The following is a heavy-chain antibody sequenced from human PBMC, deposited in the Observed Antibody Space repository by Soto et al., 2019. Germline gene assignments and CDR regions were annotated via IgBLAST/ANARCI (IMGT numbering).Heavy chain of an antibody. CDR1: GSAFITSW. D-gene: IGHD1-20*01. V-gene: IGHV3-74*01. CDR3: ARGANNIYAMDV. Sequence: EVQRVESGGALVQPGGPLRPSGAATGSAFITSWMPWSHQAQGRWLLWVARIKFDGSSTYSADSVKGRFLFSRDDAKNTLYLQMHGLRVDDTAVYYYARGANNIYAMDVWGQGTTVAVSS. CDR2: IKFDGSST. J-gene: IGHJ6*02.